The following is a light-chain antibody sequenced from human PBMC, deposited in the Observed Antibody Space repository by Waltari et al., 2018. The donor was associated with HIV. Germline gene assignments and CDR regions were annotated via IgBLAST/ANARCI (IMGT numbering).Light chain of an antibody. CDR1: QSIRSN. Sequence: EILMTQSPATLSVSPGERATLSCRAIQSIRSNLAWYQQKPGQAPRLLLYDASTRATGIPARFSGSGSGTEFTLTITSLQSEDFAVYYCQQYNNWPPITFGQGTRLEIK. J-gene: IGKJ5*01. CDR2: DAS. CDR3: QQYNNWPPIT. V-gene: IGKV3-15*01.